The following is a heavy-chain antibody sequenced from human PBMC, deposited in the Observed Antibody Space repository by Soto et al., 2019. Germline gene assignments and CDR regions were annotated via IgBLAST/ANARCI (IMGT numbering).Heavy chain of an antibody. V-gene: IGHV3-30-3*01. CDR1: GFTFISYA. CDR2: ISYDGSNN. J-gene: IGHJ5*02. CDR3: ARARMGGNWFDP. D-gene: IGHD3-16*01. Sequence: QVQLVESGGGVVQPVRSLRLSGAASGFTFISYAMHWVRQAPGKGLEWVAVISYDGSNNYYADSVKGRFTISRDNSKNTLYLQMNSLRAEDTAVYYCARARMGGNWFDPWGQGTLVTVSS.